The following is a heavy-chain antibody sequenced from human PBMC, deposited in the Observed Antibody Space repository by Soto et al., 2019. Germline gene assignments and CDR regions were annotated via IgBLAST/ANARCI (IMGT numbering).Heavy chain of an antibody. CDR2: ISWDDDN. Sequence: QITLKESGPTLVTPTQTLTLTCTFSGFSLSTSGVGVGWFRQPPGTALEWLSLISWDDDNHYSPSLQSRLSITKDTSKNQLVLTMTHIDPFNTATYYCAHGSGWLFDFWGQGALVTVSS. J-gene: IGHJ4*02. D-gene: IGHD6-19*01. CDR1: GFSLSTSGVG. V-gene: IGHV2-5*02. CDR3: AHGSGWLFDF.